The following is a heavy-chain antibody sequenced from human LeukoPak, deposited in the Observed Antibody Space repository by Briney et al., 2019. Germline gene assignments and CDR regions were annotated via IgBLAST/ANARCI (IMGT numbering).Heavy chain of an antibody. CDR2: ISYDGSNE. V-gene: IGHV3-30*03. Sequence: GGSLRLSCATSGSIFTTYGIHWVRQAPGKGLEWVAVISYDGSNEFYTDSVKGRFTMSRDNSKNTLYLQMNSLRSDDTAVYYCARDPQRWQQLPHYWYFDLWGRGTLVIVSS. J-gene: IGHJ2*01. D-gene: IGHD5-24*01. CDR1: GSIFTTYG. CDR3: ARDPQRWQQLPHYWYFDL.